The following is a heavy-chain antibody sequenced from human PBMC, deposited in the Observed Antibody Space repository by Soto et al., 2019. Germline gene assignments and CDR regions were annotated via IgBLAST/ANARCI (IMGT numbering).Heavy chain of an antibody. Sequence: GGSLRLSCAASGFAFSDPYMSWIRQAPGKGLEWISYISSSGSTIYYADSVKGRFTISRDNAKKSLYLQMDSLTADDTAVYYCARGGASVTTPFDYWGQGTQVTVSP. D-gene: IGHD4-17*01. CDR1: GFAFSDPY. V-gene: IGHV3-11*01. J-gene: IGHJ4*02. CDR2: ISSSGSTI. CDR3: ARGGASVTTPFDY.